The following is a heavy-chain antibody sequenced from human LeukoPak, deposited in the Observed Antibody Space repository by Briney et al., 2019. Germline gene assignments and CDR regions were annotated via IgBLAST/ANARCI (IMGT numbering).Heavy chain of an antibody. CDR1: GYTFTSYD. CDR3: ARGQYYYGSGSGDYFDY. Sequence: ASVKLSCKASGYTFTSYDINWVRQATGQGLEWMGWMNPNSGNTGYAQKFQGRVTITRNTSISTAYMELSSLRSEDTAVYYCARGQYYYGSGSGDYFDYWGQGTLVTVSS. V-gene: IGHV1-8*03. CDR2: MNPNSGNT. D-gene: IGHD3-10*01. J-gene: IGHJ4*02.